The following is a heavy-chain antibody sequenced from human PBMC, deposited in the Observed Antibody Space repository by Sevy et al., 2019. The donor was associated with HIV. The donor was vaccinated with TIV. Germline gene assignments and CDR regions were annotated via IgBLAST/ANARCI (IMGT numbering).Heavy chain of an antibody. Sequence: ASVNVSCKASGYTFTGYYMHWVRQAPGLGLEWMGWINPNSGGTKYAQKFQGRVTMTRDTSISTAYMELSRLKSDATAVYYCTRGPSGFSGSDLAYWGQGTLVTVSS. CDR3: TRGPSGFSGSDLAY. D-gene: IGHD3-22*01. V-gene: IGHV1-2*02. CDR2: INPNSGGT. J-gene: IGHJ4*02. CDR1: GYTFTGYY.